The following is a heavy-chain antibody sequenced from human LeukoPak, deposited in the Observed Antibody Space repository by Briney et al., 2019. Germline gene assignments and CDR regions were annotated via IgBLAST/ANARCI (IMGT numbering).Heavy chain of an antibody. CDR3: ARGGGYYYDSSGYSQRDFDY. Sequence: PSETLSLTCAVYGGSFSGYYWSWIRQHPGKGLEWIGYIYYSGSTYYNPSLKSRVTISVDTSKNQFSLKLSSVTAADTAVYYCARGGGYYYDSSGYSQRDFDYWGQGTLVTVSS. CDR1: GGSFSGYY. CDR2: IYYSGST. V-gene: IGHV4-31*11. J-gene: IGHJ4*02. D-gene: IGHD3-22*01.